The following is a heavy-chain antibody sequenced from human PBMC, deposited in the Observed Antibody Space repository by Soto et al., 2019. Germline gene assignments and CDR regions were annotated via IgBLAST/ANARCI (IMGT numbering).Heavy chain of an antibody. CDR1: GYTFTSYG. Sequence: QVHLVQSGAEVKKPGASVKVSCKASGYTFTSYGITWVRQARGQGLEWMGWISAHNGNTDSAQKLQGRVIVTRDTSTSTAYMELRSLRSDDTAVYYCARGRYGDYWGQGALVTVSS. J-gene: IGHJ4*02. CDR3: ARGRYGDY. V-gene: IGHV1-18*01. D-gene: IGHD1-1*01. CDR2: ISAHNGNT.